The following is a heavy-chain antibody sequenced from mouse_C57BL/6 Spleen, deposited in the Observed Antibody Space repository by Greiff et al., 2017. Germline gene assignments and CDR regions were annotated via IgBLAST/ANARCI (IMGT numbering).Heavy chain of an antibody. CDR3: AHLSNYVRAMDY. Sequence: QVQLQQPGAELVRPGTSVKLSCKASGYTFPSYWMHWVKQRPGQGLEWIGVIDPSDSYTNYNQKFKGKATLTVDPSSSTAYMQLSSLTSEDSAVYYCAHLSNYVRAMDYWGQGTSVTVSS. CDR1: GYTFPSYW. V-gene: IGHV1-59*01. D-gene: IGHD2-5*01. J-gene: IGHJ4*01. CDR2: IDPSDSYT.